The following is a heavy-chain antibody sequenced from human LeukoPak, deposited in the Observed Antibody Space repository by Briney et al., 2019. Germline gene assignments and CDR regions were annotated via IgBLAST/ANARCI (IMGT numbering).Heavy chain of an antibody. V-gene: IGHV3-15*01. CDR1: GHTFSNAW. J-gene: IGHJ4*02. CDR2: IKRKSDGGTT. D-gene: IGHD3-22*01. Sequence: GGSLRLSCAASGHTFSNAWMSWVRQTPGKGLEWVGRIKRKSDGGTTDYAAPVKGRFTISRDDSKNTLYLQMNSLKSEDTAVYYCTTELDIRPNHYWGQGTLVTVSS. CDR3: TTELDIRPNHY.